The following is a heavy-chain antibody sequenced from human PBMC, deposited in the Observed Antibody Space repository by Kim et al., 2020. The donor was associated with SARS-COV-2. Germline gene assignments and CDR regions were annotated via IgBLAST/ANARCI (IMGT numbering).Heavy chain of an antibody. CDR1: GDSISSSSYY. V-gene: IGHV4-39*01. J-gene: IGHJ5*02. CDR3: ERACGGNLLTWFDP. CDR2: MHHSGST. D-gene: IGHD2-21*02. Sequence: SETLSLTCTVSGDSISSSSYYWGWIRQPPGKGLEWIGTMHHSGSTSYSPSLKSRATISVDTSKNQFSRKLSSVTAADTSVYHCERACGGNLLTWFDPWG.